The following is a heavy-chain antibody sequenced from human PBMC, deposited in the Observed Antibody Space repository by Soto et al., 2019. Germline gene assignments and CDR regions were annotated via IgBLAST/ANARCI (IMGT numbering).Heavy chain of an antibody. CDR2: ISWDSTTV. Sequence: EVQLVESGGGLVQPGRSLRLSCSASGFTFDNCAMHWVRQAPGKGLEWVSGISWDSTTVGYADSVKGRFTSSRDDAKNSLYLQMISLRREDTALYYCVQGRYPTMATPLDHWGQGTLVTVSS. D-gene: IGHD1-1*01. CDR3: VQGRYPTMATPLDH. V-gene: IGHV3-9*01. CDR1: GFTFDNCA. J-gene: IGHJ5*02.